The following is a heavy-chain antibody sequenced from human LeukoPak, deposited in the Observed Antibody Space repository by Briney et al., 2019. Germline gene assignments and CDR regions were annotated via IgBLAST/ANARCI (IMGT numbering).Heavy chain of an antibody. CDR1: RFTFTDYY. J-gene: IGHJ4*02. Sequence: ASMKVSCKSSRFTFTDYYIHWVRQAPGQGLEWVGYIGPHSSATSSPQEFQGRVTMTRDTSMSTAYMELTRLTSDDTAVYYCAREGNGLLSKDFDYWGQGTLVTVSS. V-gene: IGHV1-2*02. CDR3: AREGNGLLSKDFDY. CDR2: IGPHSSAT. D-gene: IGHD2/OR15-2a*01.